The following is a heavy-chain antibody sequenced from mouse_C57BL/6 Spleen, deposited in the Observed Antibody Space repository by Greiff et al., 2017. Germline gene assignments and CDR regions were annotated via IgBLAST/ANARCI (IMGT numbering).Heavy chain of an antibody. CDR2: ISSGSSTI. D-gene: IGHD1-1*01. CDR3: ARPTVYYAMDY. V-gene: IGHV5-17*01. CDR1: GFTFSDYG. Sequence: EVQGVQSGGGLVKPGGSLKLSCAASGFTFSDYGMHWVRQAPEKGLGWVAYISSGSSTIYYADTVKGRFTISRDNAKSTLFLQMTSLRSEDTAMYYCARPTVYYAMDYWGQGTSVTVSS. J-gene: IGHJ4*01.